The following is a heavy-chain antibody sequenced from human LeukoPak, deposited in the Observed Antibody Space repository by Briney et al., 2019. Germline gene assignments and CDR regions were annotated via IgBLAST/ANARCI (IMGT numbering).Heavy chain of an antibody. CDR3: ARGEMITFGGVIVISTFDI. V-gene: IGHV1-3*04. J-gene: IGHJ3*02. CDR2: INTGGDT. D-gene: IGHD3-16*02. Sequence: ASVKVSCKASGYTFTNYAMHWVRQAPGQRLEWMGWINTGGDTAYSQRFQGRVTMTGDTSISTAYMELNRLRSDDTAVYYCARGEMITFGGVIVISTFDIWGQGTMVTVS. CDR1: GYTFTNYA.